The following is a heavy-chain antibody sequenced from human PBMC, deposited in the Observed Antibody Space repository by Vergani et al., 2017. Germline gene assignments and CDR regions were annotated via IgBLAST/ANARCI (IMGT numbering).Heavy chain of an antibody. J-gene: IGHJ3*02. CDR1: GFTFIMHA. CDR2: IRNKANDYTT. V-gene: IGHV3-72*01. Sequence: EVQLLESGGGLVQPGGSLRLSCEASGFTFIMHAMSWVRQAPGKGLEWVGRIRNKANDYTTQYAASVKGRFTISRDDSKSYLYLQMNSLQTEDTALYYCVRVKGSNWNDHLYDIWGQGTLVTVSS. CDR3: VRVKGSNWNDHLYDI. D-gene: IGHD1-1*01.